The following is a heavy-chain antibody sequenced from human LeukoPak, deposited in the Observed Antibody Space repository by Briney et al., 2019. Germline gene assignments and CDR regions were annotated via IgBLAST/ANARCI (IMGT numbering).Heavy chain of an antibody. CDR2: INANSGGT. J-gene: IGHJ4*02. CDR3: AREGRVDSAVVLFDY. Sequence: ASVKVSCKASGYTFTGYYMHCVRHAPGQGLEWMGWINANSGGTNYAQKFQGRVAMTRDTSISTAYMELRRLRSDDTAVYYCAREGRVDSAVVLFDYWGQGTLVTVFS. V-gene: IGHV1-2*02. D-gene: IGHD5-18*01. CDR1: GYTFTGYY.